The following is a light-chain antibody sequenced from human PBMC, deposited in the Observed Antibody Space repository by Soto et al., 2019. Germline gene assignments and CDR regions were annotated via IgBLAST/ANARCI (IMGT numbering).Light chain of an antibody. V-gene: IGLV4-69*01. CDR1: SGHSSYA. Sequence: LVLNQSPSASASLGASVKFTCTLSSGHSSYAIAWHQQQPEKGPRYLMKLNSDGSHNKGDGIPDRFSGSSSGAERYLTISSHQSEDEADYYCQTWDTGSVIFGGGTKLTVL. CDR2: LNSDGSH. CDR3: QTWDTGSVI. J-gene: IGLJ2*01.